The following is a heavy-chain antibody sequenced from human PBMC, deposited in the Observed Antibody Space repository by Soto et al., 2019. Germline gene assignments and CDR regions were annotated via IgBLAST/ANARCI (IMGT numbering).Heavy chain of an antibody. CDR2: IFYSGST. D-gene: IGHD5-12*01. CDR3: AGERPSYRGYGW. CDR1: GGSISSGGYY. Sequence: PSETLSLTCTVSGGSISSGGYYWSWIRQLPGTGLEWFGYIFYSGSTYYNPSLTSRLTISVGTSKDQFSLKLSSVSAAAAAVYYCAGERPSYRGYGWWGRGNRVVVSS. V-gene: IGHV4-31*03. J-gene: IGHJ1*01.